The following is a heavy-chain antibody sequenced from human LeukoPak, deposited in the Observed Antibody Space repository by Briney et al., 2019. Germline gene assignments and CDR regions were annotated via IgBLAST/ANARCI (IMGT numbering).Heavy chain of an antibody. CDR2: INPKSGGT. V-gene: IGHV1-2*02. Sequence: ASVRASCKASGYTFTTYYIHWVRQAPGQGLEWMGCINPKSGGTNYAQKFQGRVTMTTDTSISTAYMELSRLRSDDTAVYYCARGRRDGFPYNWFDPWGQGTLVTVSS. D-gene: IGHD5-24*01. CDR1: GYTFTTYY. CDR3: ARGRRDGFPYNWFDP. J-gene: IGHJ5*02.